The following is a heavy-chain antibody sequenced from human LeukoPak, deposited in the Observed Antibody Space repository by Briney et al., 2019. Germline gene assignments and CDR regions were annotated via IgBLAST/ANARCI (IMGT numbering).Heavy chain of an antibody. D-gene: IGHD1-14*01. CDR1: GFTFSSYA. V-gene: IGHV3-23*01. CDR3: AKVITGPNWFDP. Sequence: GGSLRLSCAASGFTFSSYAMSCVRQAPGKGLEWVSAISGSGGSTYYADSVKGRFTISRDNSKNTLYLQMNSLRAEDTAVYYCAKVITGPNWFDPWGQGTLVTVSS. J-gene: IGHJ5*02. CDR2: ISGSGGST.